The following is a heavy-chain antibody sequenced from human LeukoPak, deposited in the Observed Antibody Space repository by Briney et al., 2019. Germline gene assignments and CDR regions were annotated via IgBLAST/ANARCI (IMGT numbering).Heavy chain of an antibody. Sequence: GGSLRLSCAASGFTFSDYYMSWIRQAPGKGLEWVSYISSSGSTIYYADSVKGRFTISRDNAKNSLYLQMNSLRAGDTAVYYCARAMPSLLWFGELDAFDIWGQGTMVTVSS. CDR1: GFTFSDYY. J-gene: IGHJ3*02. D-gene: IGHD3-10*01. V-gene: IGHV3-11*04. CDR3: ARAMPSLLWFGELDAFDI. CDR2: ISSSGSTI.